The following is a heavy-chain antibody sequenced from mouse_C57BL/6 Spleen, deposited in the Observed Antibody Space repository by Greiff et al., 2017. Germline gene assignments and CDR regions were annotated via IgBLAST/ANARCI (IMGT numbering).Heavy chain of an antibody. V-gene: IGHV5-6*02. CDR2: ISSGGSYT. CDR1: GFTFSSYG. D-gene: IGHD1-1*01. Sequence: DVKLVESGGDLVKPGGSLKLSCAASGFTFSSYGMSWVRQTPDKRLEWVATISSGGSYTYYPDSVKGRFTISRDNAKNTLYLQMSSLKSEDTAMYYCARVDTTVVATPMDYWGQGTSVTVSS. CDR3: ARVDTTVVATPMDY. J-gene: IGHJ4*01.